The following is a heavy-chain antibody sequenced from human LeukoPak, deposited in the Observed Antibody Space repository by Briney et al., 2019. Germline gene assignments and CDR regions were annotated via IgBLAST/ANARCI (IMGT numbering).Heavy chain of an antibody. CDR2: IWYDGSNK. CDR3: ARDRYGANSPFDY. D-gene: IGHD4-23*01. J-gene: IGHJ4*02. Sequence: PGGSLRLSCAASGFTFSSYGMHWVRQAPGKGLEWVAVIWYDGSNKYYADSVKGRFTISRDNSKGTLYLQMNSLGAEDTAVYFCARDRYGANSPFDYWGQGTLVTVSS. V-gene: IGHV3-33*08. CDR1: GFTFSSYG.